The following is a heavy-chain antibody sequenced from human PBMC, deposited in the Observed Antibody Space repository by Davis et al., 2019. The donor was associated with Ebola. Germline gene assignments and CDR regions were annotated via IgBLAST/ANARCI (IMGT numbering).Heavy chain of an antibody. CDR1: GDSVSSNSAT. CDR3: ARWNSGSSGFDS. D-gene: IGHD5-12*01. V-gene: IGHV6-1*01. CDR2: TYYRSKWSN. J-gene: IGHJ5*01. Sequence: HSQTLSLTCAISGDSVSSNSATWYWIRQSPSRGLECLGRTYYRSKWSNDYAASVQGRITINPDTSKNQFSLQLNSVTPEDTAVYYCARWNSGSSGFDSWGQGTLVTVSS.